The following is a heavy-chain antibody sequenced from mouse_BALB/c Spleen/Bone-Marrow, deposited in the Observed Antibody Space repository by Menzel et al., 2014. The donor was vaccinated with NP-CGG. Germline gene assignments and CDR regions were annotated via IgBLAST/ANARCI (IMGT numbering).Heavy chain of an antibody. Sequence: EVMLVESGPGLVKPSQTVSLTCTVTGISITTGNYRWSWIRQFPGNKLEWIGYIYYSGTITYNPSLTSRTTITRDTSKNQFFLEMNSLTAEDTATCYCARDGNYAMDYWGQGTSVTVSS. J-gene: IGHJ4*01. V-gene: IGHV3-5*02. CDR3: ARDGNYAMDY. D-gene: IGHD1-1*02. CDR1: GISITTGNYR. CDR2: IYYSGTI.